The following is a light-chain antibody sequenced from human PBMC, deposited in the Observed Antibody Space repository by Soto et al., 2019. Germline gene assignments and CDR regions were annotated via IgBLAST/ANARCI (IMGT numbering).Light chain of an antibody. CDR1: QTVSTN. J-gene: IGKJ2*01. Sequence: EIVMTQSPVTLSVSPGERATLSCRASQTVSTNLGWYQQKPGQAPRLLIYGASTRATGIPARFSGSGSGTDFTLTISSLQPADSAVYYCQQYHNWPPYTFGQGTKLEIK. CDR2: GAS. V-gene: IGKV3-15*01. CDR3: QQYHNWPPYT.